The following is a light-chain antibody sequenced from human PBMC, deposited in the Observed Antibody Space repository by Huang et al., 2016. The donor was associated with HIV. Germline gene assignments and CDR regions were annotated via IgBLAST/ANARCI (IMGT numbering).Light chain of an antibody. Sequence: EIVMTQSPATLSVSPGERATLSCRASQTVYSNLDWYQQKPGQAPRLLIYGASTRATGIPARFSGSGSGTEFTLTISSLQSEDFAVYYCQQSNNWPPYTFGQGTKLEIK. J-gene: IGKJ2*01. V-gene: IGKV3D-15*01. CDR1: QTVYSN. CDR3: QQSNNWPPYT. CDR2: GAS.